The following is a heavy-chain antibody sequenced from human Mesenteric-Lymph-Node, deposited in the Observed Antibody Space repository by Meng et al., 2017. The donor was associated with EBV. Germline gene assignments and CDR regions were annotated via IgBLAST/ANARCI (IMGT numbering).Heavy chain of an antibody. V-gene: IGHV3-23*01. J-gene: IGHJ4*02. CDR2: SSDSCGTT. Sequence: VHLWESGCGFVPSGGSRRLSCPSSGLTFSRYAMSWVHQAPGKGLGCVLGSSDSCGTTNYADSVKGRFTNSRDNSKNTLYLQMNSLRAEDTAVYYCAKAQSNFDWVVNFVYWGQGTLVTVSS. CDR3: AKAQSNFDWVVNFVY. D-gene: IGHD3-9*01. CDR1: GLTFSRYA.